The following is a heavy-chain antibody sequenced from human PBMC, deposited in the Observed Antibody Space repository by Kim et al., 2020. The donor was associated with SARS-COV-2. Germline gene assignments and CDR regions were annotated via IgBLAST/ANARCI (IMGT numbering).Heavy chain of an antibody. CDR3: ASGGPGFNALLY. D-gene: IGHD2-21*01. J-gene: IGHJ4*02. V-gene: IGHV1-18*01. Sequence: NYAQKLQGRVTMTTDTSTSTAYMELRSLRSDDTAVYYCASGGPGFNALLYWGQGTLVTVSS.